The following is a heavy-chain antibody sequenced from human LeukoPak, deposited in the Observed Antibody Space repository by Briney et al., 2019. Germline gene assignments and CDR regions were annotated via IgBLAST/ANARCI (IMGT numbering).Heavy chain of an antibody. CDR2: INSDGSST. CDR1: GFTFSSYW. V-gene: IGHV3-74*01. J-gene: IGHJ4*02. Sequence: GGSLRLSCAASGFTFSSYWMHWVRQAPGKVLVWVSRINSDGSSTSYADSVKGRFTISRDNAKNTLYLQMNSLRAEDTAVYYCARGQYSSGWYAFDYWGQGTLVTVSS. D-gene: IGHD6-19*01. CDR3: ARGQYSSGWYAFDY.